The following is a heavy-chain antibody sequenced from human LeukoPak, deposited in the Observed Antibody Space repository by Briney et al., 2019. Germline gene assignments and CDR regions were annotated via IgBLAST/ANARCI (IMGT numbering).Heavy chain of an antibody. CDR3: GRYGGGGSGWYSDRTMDV. J-gene: IGHJ6*02. V-gene: IGHV1-18*01. CDR1: GFNFVNYG. CDR2: VSAYNGVT. Sequence: ASVKVSCKASGFNFVNYGFSWVRQAPGQGLEWMGWVSAYNGVTNYAQNLQDRVTLTTDTSTNTAYMELGSLRYDDTAIYYCGRYGGGGSGWYSDRTMDVWGQGTTVIVSS. D-gene: IGHD6-19*01.